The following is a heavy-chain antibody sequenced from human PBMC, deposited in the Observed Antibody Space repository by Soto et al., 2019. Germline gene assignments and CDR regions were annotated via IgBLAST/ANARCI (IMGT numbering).Heavy chain of an antibody. V-gene: IGHV3-23*01. D-gene: IGHD5-12*01. J-gene: IGHJ4*02. CDR1: GFTFSSYA. Sequence: EVQLLESGGGLVQPGGSLRLSCAASGFTFSSYAMRRVRQAPEKGLEWVSAISGSGGSTYYADSVKGRFTISRDNSKNTLHLQLNSLRAEDTAVYYCAKDLGGYSRYAFDYWGQGTLVTVSS. CDR3: AKDLGGYSRYAFDY. CDR2: ISGSGGST.